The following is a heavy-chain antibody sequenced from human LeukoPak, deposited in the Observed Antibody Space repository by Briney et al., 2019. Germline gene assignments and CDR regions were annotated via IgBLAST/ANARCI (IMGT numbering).Heavy chain of an antibody. CDR1: GGSVTSGIYH. CDR3: ARDRFGSFDY. Sequence: SETLSLTCTVSGGSVTSGIYHWGWIRQSPGKGLEWIGSIYYSGSTYYNPSLKSRVTISVDTSKNQFSLKLSSVTAADTAVYYCARDRFGSFDYWGQGTLVTVSS. D-gene: IGHD1-26*01. J-gene: IGHJ4*02. CDR2: IYYSGST. V-gene: IGHV4-39*07.